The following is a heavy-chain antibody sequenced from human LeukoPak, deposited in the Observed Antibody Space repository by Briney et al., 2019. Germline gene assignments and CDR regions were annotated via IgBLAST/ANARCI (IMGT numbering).Heavy chain of an antibody. CDR1: GGSFSGYY. D-gene: IGHD5-24*01. Sequence: PSETLSLTCAVYGGSFSGYYWSWIRQPPGKGLEWIGEINHSGSTNYNPPLKSRVTISVDTSKNQFSLKLSSVTAADTAVYYCARLSEMATTYAFDIWGQGTMVTVSS. J-gene: IGHJ3*02. CDR2: INHSGST. CDR3: ARLSEMATTYAFDI. V-gene: IGHV4-34*01.